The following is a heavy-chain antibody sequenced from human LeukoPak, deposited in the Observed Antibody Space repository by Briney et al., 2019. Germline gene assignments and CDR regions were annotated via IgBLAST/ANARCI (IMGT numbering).Heavy chain of an antibody. Sequence: PSETLSLTCAVYAGSFSGYYWSWIRQPPGKGLEWIGEINHSGSTNYNPSLKSRVTISVDTSKNQFSLKLSSVTAADTAVYYCARGGTMVRGVIPPPLNWFDPWGQGTLVTVSS. V-gene: IGHV4-34*01. D-gene: IGHD3-10*01. CDR1: AGSFSGYY. CDR2: INHSGST. CDR3: ARGGTMVRGVIPPPLNWFDP. J-gene: IGHJ5*02.